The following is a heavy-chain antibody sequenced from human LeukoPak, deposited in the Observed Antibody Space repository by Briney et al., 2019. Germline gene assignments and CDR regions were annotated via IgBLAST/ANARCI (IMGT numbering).Heavy chain of an antibody. V-gene: IGHV4-30-2*01. CDR1: GGSISSGGYY. D-gene: IGHD3-16*01. CDR2: IYHSGST. Sequence: PSQTLSLTCTVSGGSISSGGYYWSWIRQPPGKGLEWIGYIYHSGSTYYNPSLKSRVTISVDRSKNQFSLKLSSVTAADTAVYCCARGLDDRLGPHYYYYYYMDVWGKGTTVTVSS. CDR3: ARGLDDRLGPHYYYYYYMDV. J-gene: IGHJ6*03.